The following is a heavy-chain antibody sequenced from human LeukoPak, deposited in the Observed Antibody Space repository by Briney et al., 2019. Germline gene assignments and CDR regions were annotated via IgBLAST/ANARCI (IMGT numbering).Heavy chain of an antibody. CDR2: INWNSDSI. CDR1: GFTFDDYA. CDR3: AINGGGDSGYGNFDY. V-gene: IGHV3-9*01. Sequence: GRSLRLSCAVSGFTFDDYAMHWVRQVPGKGLEWVSGINWNSDSIGYADSVKGRFTTSRDNAKNSLYLQMNSLRAEDTAFYYCAINGGGDSGYGNFDYWGKGTTVTVSS. J-gene: IGHJ4*03. D-gene: IGHD5-12*01.